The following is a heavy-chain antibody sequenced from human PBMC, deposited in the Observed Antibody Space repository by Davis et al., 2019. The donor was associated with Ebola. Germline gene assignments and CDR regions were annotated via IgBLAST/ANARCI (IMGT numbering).Heavy chain of an antibody. CDR2: IYYSGST. D-gene: IGHD5-12*01. V-gene: IGHV4-59*08. CDR1: GGSINNYS. J-gene: IGHJ4*02. Sequence: SETLSLTCTVSGGSINNYSWSWIRQPPGKGLEWIGYIYYSGSTNYNPSLKSRVTISVDTSKNQFSLKLSSVTAADTAVYYCARGAGYSSFYWGQGTLVTVSS. CDR3: ARGAGYSSFY.